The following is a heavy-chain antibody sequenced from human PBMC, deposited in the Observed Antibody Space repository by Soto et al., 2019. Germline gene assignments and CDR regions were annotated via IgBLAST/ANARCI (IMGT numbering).Heavy chain of an antibody. CDR3: ARVGGGNYHYYGMDV. CDR1: GGSISSYY. D-gene: IGHD3-10*01. CDR2: IYYSGST. J-gene: IGHJ6*02. V-gene: IGHV4-59*01. Sequence: SETLSLTCTVSGGSISSYYWSWIRQPPGKGLEWIGNIYYSGSTNYNPSLKSRVTISVDSSNNQFSLRLSSVTAADTAIYYCARVGGGNYHYYGMDVWGQGTTVTVSS.